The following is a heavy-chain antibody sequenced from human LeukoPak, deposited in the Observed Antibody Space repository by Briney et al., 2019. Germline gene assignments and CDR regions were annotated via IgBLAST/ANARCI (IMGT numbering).Heavy chain of an antibody. CDR1: GFTFGTHA. CDR2: MSGSGDTT. CDR3: ARGGAHGMDV. J-gene: IGHJ6*02. D-gene: IGHD1-26*01. V-gene: IGHV3-23*01. Sequence: GGSLRLSCAASGFTFGTHAMTWVRQAPGKGLEWVSGMSGSGDTTYYADSVKGRFTISRDNSKNTLFLQMNSLRAEDTAVYYCARGGAHGMDVWGQGTTVTVSS.